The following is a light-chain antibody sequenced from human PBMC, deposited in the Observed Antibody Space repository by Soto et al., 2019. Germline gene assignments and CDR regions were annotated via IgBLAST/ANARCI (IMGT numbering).Light chain of an antibody. CDR2: DAS. Sequence: EIVLTQSPGTLSLSPGARATLSCRASQSISSNYVAWYQQKPGQAHRLLIYDASNRATGIPARFSGSGSGTDFTLTISSLEPEEFAVYYCQQRSNWPLTVGGGTKVDIK. V-gene: IGKV3D-20*02. CDR3: QQRSNWPLT. J-gene: IGKJ4*01. CDR1: QSISSNY.